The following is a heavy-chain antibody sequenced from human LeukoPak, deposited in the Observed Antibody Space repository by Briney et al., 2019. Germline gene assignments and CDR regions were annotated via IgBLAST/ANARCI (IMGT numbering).Heavy chain of an antibody. CDR2: INPNSGGT. Sequence: GASVKVSCKASGYTFTDYFIHWVRQAPGQGLEWMGWINPNSGGTNYAQMFQVRVTMTRDTSISTAYMELSRLRSDDTAVYYCVPTGTGGGYYFDYWGQGTLVTVSS. J-gene: IGHJ4*02. V-gene: IGHV1-2*02. CDR1: GYTFTDYF. CDR3: VPTGTGGGYYFDY. D-gene: IGHD1-1*01.